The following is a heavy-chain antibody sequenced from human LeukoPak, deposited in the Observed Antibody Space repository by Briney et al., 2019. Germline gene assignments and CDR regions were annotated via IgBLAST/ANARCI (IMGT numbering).Heavy chain of an antibody. Sequence: SETLSLTCTVSGDSTTSYCWSWIRQPAGKGLEWIGRVCTRGSTYYNPSLKSRVAMSLDTSKTQFSLKLNSVTAADTAVYYCARGTFQILSGYWYYYGMDVWGRGTTVTVS. CDR1: GDSTTSYC. V-gene: IGHV4-4*07. D-gene: IGHD3-9*01. CDR2: VCTRGST. J-gene: IGHJ6*02. CDR3: ARGTFQILSGYWYYYGMDV.